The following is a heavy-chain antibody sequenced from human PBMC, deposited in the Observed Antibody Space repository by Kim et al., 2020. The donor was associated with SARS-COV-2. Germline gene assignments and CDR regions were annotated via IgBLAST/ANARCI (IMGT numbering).Heavy chain of an antibody. V-gene: IGHV3-9*01. CDR2: ISWNSGSI. Sequence: GGSLRLSCAASGFTFGDYAMHWVRQAPGKGLEWVSGISWNSGSIGYADSVKGRFTISRDNAKNSLYLQMNSLRAEDTALYYCAKGFVDIVAHPFDYWGQGTLVTVSS. J-gene: IGHJ4*02. CDR3: AKGFVDIVAHPFDY. CDR1: GFTFGDYA. D-gene: IGHD5-12*01.